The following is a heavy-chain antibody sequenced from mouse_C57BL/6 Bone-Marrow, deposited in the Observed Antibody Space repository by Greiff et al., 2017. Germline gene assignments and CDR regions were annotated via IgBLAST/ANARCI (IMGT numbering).Heavy chain of an antibody. Sequence: VQLQQSGAELVRPGASVKLSCTASGFNIKDDYMHWVKQRPEQGLEWIGWIDPENGDTEYASKFQGKATITADTSSNTAYLQLSSLTSEDTAVYYCTPTVVFDYWGQGTTLTVSS. CDR1: GFNIKDDY. J-gene: IGHJ2*01. V-gene: IGHV14-4*01. CDR3: TPTVVFDY. CDR2: IDPENGDT. D-gene: IGHD1-1*01.